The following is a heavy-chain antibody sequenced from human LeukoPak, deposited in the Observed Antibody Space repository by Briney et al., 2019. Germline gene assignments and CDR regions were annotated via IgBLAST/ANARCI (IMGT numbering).Heavy chain of an antibody. D-gene: IGHD3-10*01. CDR3: ARGYYGSGGPGRFDP. J-gene: IGHJ5*02. CDR2: IYHSGST. Sequence: SETLSLTCAVSGGSISSSNWWSWVRQPPGKGLEWIGEIYHSGSTNYNPSLKSRVTISVDKSKNQFSLKLSSVTAADTAVYYCARGYYGSGGPGRFDPWGQGTLVTVSS. CDR1: GGSISSSNW. V-gene: IGHV4-4*02.